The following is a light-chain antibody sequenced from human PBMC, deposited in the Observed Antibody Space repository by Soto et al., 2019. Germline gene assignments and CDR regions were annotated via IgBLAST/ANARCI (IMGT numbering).Light chain of an antibody. CDR3: QQYAVSPIT. J-gene: IGKJ5*01. Sequence: EIVLTQSPVTLSLSPGEGATLSCRASQTVSKNYLAWYQQKAGQAPRLVIYAASTRATGIPDRFSGSGSGTDFTLTISRLEPEDFPVFYCQQYAVSPITFGKGTRLEIK. CDR2: AAS. CDR1: QTVSKNY. V-gene: IGKV3-20*01.